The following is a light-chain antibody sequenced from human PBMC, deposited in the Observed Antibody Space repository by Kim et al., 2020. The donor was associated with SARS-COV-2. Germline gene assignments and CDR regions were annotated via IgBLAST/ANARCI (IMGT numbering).Light chain of an antibody. Sequence: VSPGQTASISCSGNKLGDKFACWYQQRPGQSPVVVIYQDSKRPSGIPERFSGSNSGDTATLTISDTQAIDEADYYCQTWDSKTIVFGGGTQLTVL. CDR2: QDS. J-gene: IGLJ3*02. CDR1: KLGDKF. V-gene: IGLV3-1*01. CDR3: QTWDSKTIV.